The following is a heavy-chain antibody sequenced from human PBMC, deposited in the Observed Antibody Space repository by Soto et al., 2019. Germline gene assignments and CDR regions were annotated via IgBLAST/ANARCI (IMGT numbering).Heavy chain of an antibody. CDR3: ASGSYYYGSDPYYYYGMDV. CDR1: GGTFSSYA. D-gene: IGHD3-10*01. CDR2: IIPIFGTA. J-gene: IGHJ6*02. V-gene: IGHV1-69*01. Sequence: QVQLVQSGAEVKKPGSSVKVSCKASGGTFSSYAIRWVRQAPGQGLEWMGGIIPIFGTANYAQQFQGRVTITADESTSTAYMELSSLRSEDTAVYYCASGSYYYGSDPYYYYGMDVWGQGTTVTVSS.